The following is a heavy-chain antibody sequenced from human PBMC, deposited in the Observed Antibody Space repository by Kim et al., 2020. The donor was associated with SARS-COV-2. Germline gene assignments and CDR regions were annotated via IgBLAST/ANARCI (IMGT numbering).Heavy chain of an antibody. CDR3: ATSPLKEKNSPWYC. CDR2: LIPIFGTA. D-gene: IGHD1-7*01. V-gene: IGHV1-69*13. J-gene: IGHJ4*02. CDR1: GGTFSSYA. Sequence: SVKVSCKASGGTFSSYAISWVRQAPGQGLEWMGGLIPIFGTANYAQKFQGRVTITADESTRTAYMGLSRLRSEETAVSYCATSPLKEKNSPWYCWGQGTLVTVSS.